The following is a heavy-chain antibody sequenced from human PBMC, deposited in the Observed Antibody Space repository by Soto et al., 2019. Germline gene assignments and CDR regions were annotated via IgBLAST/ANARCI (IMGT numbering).Heavy chain of an antibody. V-gene: IGHV3-64*01. CDR3: ARRARPNFYYMDV. Sequence: GGSLRLSCAASGFTLSGYAMDWVRQAPGKGLEYVSGISSNGVGTYYANSVQGRFTISRDNSKNTVYLQMGSLRPEDMAVYYCARRARPNFYYMDVWGKGTTVTVSS. J-gene: IGHJ6*03. CDR1: GFTLSGYA. D-gene: IGHD6-6*01. CDR2: ISSNGVGT.